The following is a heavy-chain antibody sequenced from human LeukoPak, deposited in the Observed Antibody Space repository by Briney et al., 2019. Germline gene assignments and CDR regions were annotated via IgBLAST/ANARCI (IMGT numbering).Heavy chain of an antibody. CDR3: ARVVGRNWYLDL. CDR2: IYGRGGTT. CDR1: GFTFGSYD. D-gene: IGHD1-14*01. V-gene: IGHV3-23*01. Sequence: PGGSLRLSCGASGFTFGSYDMTWVRQAPGKGLEWVSGIYGRGGTTYYADSVKGRFIVSRDNSKNSLSLQMNSLRAEDTAVYYCARVVGRNWYLDLWGRGAQVTVSS. J-gene: IGHJ2*01.